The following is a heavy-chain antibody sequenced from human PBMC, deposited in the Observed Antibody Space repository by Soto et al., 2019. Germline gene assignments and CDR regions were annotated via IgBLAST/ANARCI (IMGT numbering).Heavy chain of an antibody. V-gene: IGHV4-59*01. CDR1: GGSISSYY. D-gene: IGHD2-2*01. J-gene: IGHJ6*02. CDR3: ARLGSRYGYGMDV. CDR2: IYYSGST. Sequence: LSLTCTVSGGSISSYYWSWIRQPPGKGLEWIGYIYYSGSTNYNPSLKSRVTISVDTSKNQFSLKLSSVTAADTAVYYCARLGSRYGYGMDVWGQGTTVTVSS.